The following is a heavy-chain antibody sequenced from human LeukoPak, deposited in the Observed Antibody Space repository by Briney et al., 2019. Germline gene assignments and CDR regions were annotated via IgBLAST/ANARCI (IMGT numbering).Heavy chain of an antibody. J-gene: IGHJ4*02. CDR3: AKDQGTLLWFGGPFDY. CDR2: IYYSGST. CDR1: GGSISSSSYY. D-gene: IGHD3-10*01. V-gene: IGHV4-39*07. Sequence: PSETLSLTCTVSGGSISSSSYYWGWIRQPPGKGLEWIGSIYYSGSTYYNPSLKSRVTISVDTSKNQFSLKLSSVTAADTAVYYCAKDQGTLLWFGGPFDYWGQGTLVTVSS.